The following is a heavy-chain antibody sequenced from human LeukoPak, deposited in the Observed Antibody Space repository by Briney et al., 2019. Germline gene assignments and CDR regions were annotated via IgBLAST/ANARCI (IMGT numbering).Heavy chain of an antibody. CDR1: GFTFSNYW. V-gene: IGHV3-7*05. CDR3: ARQTHCAF. Sequence: PGGSLRLSCAASGFTFSNYWMSWVRQAPGKGLEWVANIKYDGSEKYYVDSVKGRFTISRDDAKNSLYLQMNTLRAEDTAVYYCARQTHCAFWGQGTLATVSS. CDR2: IKYDGSEK. J-gene: IGHJ1*01.